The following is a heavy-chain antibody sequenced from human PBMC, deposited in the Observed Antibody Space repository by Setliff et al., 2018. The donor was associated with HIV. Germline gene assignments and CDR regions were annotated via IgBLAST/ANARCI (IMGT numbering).Heavy chain of an antibody. CDR3: ARNFGLSPSGKYYYYYGMDI. CDR2: INPSGGST. J-gene: IGHJ6*02. Sequence: ASVKVSCKASGYTFTSYYIHWVRQAPGQGLEWMGRINPSGGSTSYAQKFQGRVTMTRDTSTGTVYMELSSLRSEGTAMYYCARNFGLSPSGKYYYYYGMDIWGQGTTVTVSS. D-gene: IGHD3-10*01. CDR1: GYTFTSYY. V-gene: IGHV1-46*01.